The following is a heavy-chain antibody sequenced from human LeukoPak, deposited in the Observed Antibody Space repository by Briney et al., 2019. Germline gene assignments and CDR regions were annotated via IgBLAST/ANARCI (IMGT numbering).Heavy chain of an antibody. CDR2: IYYSGST. V-gene: IGHV4-61*01. J-gene: IGHJ5*02. CDR3: ARGLQSWFDP. Sequence: SETLSLTCTVSGGSVSSGSYYWSWIRQPPGKGLEWIGYIYYSGSTNYNPSLKSRVTISVDTSKNQFSLKLSSVTAADTAVYYCARGLQSWFDPWGQGTLVIVSS. CDR1: GGSVSSGSYY.